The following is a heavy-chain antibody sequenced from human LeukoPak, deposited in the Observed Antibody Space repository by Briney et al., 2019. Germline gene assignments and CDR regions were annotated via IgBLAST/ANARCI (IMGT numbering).Heavy chain of an antibody. V-gene: IGHV1-18*01. CDR3: ARAGRRVLGGTLYYFDY. D-gene: IGHD3-3*02. J-gene: IGHJ4*02. Sequence: ASVKVSCKASDYTFTSYGFSWVRQAPGQGLEWMGWINAYNDNTNYAQKLQGRVTMTRDTSISTAYMELSRLRSDDTAAYYCARAGRRVLGGTLYYFDYWGQGTLVTVSS. CDR2: INAYNDNT. CDR1: DYTFTSYG.